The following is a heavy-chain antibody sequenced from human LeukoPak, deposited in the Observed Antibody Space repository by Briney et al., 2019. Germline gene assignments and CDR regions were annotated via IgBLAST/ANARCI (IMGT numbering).Heavy chain of an antibody. V-gene: IGHV1-2*02. CDR3: ASGGGSGSSLDYYYYYGMDV. CDR2: INPNSGGT. D-gene: IGHD3-10*01. Sequence: ASVKVSCKASGYTFTTYGITWVRQAPGQGLEWMGWINPNSGGTNYAQKFQGRVTMTRDTSISTAYMELSRLRSDDTAVYYCASGGGSGSSLDYYYYYGMDVWGQGTTVTVSS. CDR1: GYTFTTYG. J-gene: IGHJ6*02.